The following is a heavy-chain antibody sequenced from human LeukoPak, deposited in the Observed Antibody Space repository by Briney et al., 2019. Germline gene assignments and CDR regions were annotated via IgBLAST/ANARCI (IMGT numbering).Heavy chain of an antibody. CDR3: ASDLRGYSGSNFDY. CDR2: ISSGSSYT. CDR1: GFTFSDYY. J-gene: IGHJ4*02. D-gene: IGHD5-12*01. Sequence: PGGSLRLSCAASGFTFSDYYMSWIRQAPGKGLEWLSYISSGSSYTNYADSVKGRFTISRDNAKNSLYLQMNSLRAEDTAVYYCASDLRGYSGSNFDYWGQGTLVTVSS. V-gene: IGHV3-11*06.